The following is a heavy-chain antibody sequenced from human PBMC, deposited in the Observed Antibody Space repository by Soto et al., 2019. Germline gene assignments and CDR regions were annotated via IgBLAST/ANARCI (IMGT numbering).Heavy chain of an antibody. J-gene: IGHJ4*02. V-gene: IGHV4-59*08. Sequence: QVQLHEPGPGLVKPSETLSLTCTVSDVSTSNFFWKWFRQPPGKGLEWIGNIHSSGTTNYNPSLESRVTISLDTSTSQCSLKMNSVTAADTAVYYCARGSGWLTDYWGQGSQVTVST. CDR1: DVSTSNFF. CDR2: IHSSGTT. D-gene: IGHD6-19*01. CDR3: ARGSGWLTDY.